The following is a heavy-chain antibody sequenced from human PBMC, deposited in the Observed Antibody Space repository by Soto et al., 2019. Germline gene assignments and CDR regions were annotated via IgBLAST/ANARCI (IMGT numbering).Heavy chain of an antibody. CDR2: MNPNSGNT. Sequence: ASVKVSCKASGYTFTSYDINWVRQATGQGLEWMGWMNPNSGNTGYAQKFQGRVTMTRNTSISTAYMELSSLRSEDTAVYYCARGGGYCSGGSCYRPDFDYWGQGTLVTVS. D-gene: IGHD2-15*01. CDR1: GYTFTSYD. J-gene: IGHJ4*02. CDR3: ARGGGYCSGGSCYRPDFDY. V-gene: IGHV1-8*01.